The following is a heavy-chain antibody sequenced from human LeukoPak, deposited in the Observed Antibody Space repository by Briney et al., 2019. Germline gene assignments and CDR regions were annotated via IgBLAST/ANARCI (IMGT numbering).Heavy chain of an antibody. CDR3: ARTTGDYDSSGYYYDPINDY. CDR2: INHSGST. D-gene: IGHD3-22*01. Sequence: PSETLSLTCAVYGGSFSGYYWSWIRQPPGKGLEWIGEINHSGSTNYNPSLKSRVTISVDTSKNQFSLKLSSVTAADTAVYYCARTTGDYDSSGYYYDPINDYWGQGTLVTVSS. V-gene: IGHV4-34*01. CDR1: GGSFSGYY. J-gene: IGHJ4*02.